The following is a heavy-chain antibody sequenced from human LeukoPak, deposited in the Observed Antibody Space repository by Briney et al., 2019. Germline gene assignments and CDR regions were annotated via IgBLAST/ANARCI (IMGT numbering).Heavy chain of an antibody. CDR1: GGSISSSSYY. V-gene: IGHV4-61*05. CDR2: IYSSGST. D-gene: IGHD3-3*01. Sequence: SETLSLTCTVSGGSISSSSYYWGWIRQPPGKGLECIGYIYSSGSTYCNPSLKSRVTISVDTSNNQFSLKLSSVTAADTAVYYCARGYDFWSGLVGGWFDPWGQGTLVTVSS. J-gene: IGHJ5*02. CDR3: ARGYDFWSGLVGGWFDP.